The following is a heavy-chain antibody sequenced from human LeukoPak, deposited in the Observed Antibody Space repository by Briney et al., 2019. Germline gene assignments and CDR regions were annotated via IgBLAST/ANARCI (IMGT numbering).Heavy chain of an antibody. Sequence: GGSLRLSCAASGFTFSSYWMSWVRQAPGKGLEWVANIKQDGSEKYYVDSVKGRFTISRDNSKNTLYLQMNSLRAEDTAVYYCAKDLRPGIAAAVTNYWGQRTLVTVSS. D-gene: IGHD6-13*01. J-gene: IGHJ4*02. CDR2: IKQDGSEK. CDR1: GFTFSSYW. V-gene: IGHV3-7*03. CDR3: AKDLRPGIAAAVTNY.